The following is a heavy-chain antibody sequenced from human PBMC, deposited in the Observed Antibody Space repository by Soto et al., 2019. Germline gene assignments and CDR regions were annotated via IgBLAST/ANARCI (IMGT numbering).Heavy chain of an antibody. CDR2: ISGSGGST. J-gene: IGHJ6*03. CDR1: GFTFSSYA. D-gene: IGHD6-19*01. V-gene: IGHV3-23*01. CDR3: AKNRRVAGTSYLDV. Sequence: PGGSLRLSCAASGFTFSSYAMSWVRQAPGKGLEWVSAISGSGGSTYYADSVKGRFTISRDNSKNTLYLQMNSLRAEDTAVYYCAKNRRVAGTSYLDVWGKGTTVTVSS.